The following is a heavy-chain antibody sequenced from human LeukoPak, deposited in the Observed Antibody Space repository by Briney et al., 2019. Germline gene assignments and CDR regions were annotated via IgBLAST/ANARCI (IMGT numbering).Heavy chain of an antibody. J-gene: IGHJ4*02. CDR2: INPNSGGT. D-gene: IGHD3-9*01. Sequence: ASVKVSCKASGYTFTGYYMHWVRQAPGQGLEWMGWINPNSGGTNYAQKFQGRVTMTRDTSISTACMELSRLRSDDTAMYYCARDGVFRGYDILTGYYAWGQGTLVTVSS. V-gene: IGHV1-2*02. CDR3: ARDGVFRGYDILTGYYA. CDR1: GYTFTGYY.